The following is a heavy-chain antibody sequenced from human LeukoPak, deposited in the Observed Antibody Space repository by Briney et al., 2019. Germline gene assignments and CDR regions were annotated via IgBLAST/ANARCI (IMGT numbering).Heavy chain of an antibody. J-gene: IGHJ4*02. CDR3: ATAYSSSWPINFDY. D-gene: IGHD6-13*01. Sequence: ASVKVSCKVSGYTLTELSMHWVRQAPGKGLEWMGGFDPEDGETIYAQRFQGRVTMTEDTSTDTAYMELSSLRSEDTAVYYCATAYSSSWPINFDYWGQGTLVTVSS. V-gene: IGHV1-24*01. CDR2: FDPEDGET. CDR1: GYTLTELS.